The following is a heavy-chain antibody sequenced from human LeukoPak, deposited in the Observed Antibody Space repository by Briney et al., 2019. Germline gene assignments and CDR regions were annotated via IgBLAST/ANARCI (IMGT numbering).Heavy chain of an antibody. D-gene: IGHD3-10*01. CDR3: ASSPGSYHFDY. CDR1: GFTFSSYG. CDR2: IWYDGSNK. Sequence: PGGSLRLSCAASGFTFSSYGMHWVRQAPGKGLEWVAVIWYDGSNKYYADSVKGRFTISRDNSKNTLYLQMNSLRAEDTAVYYWASSPGSYHFDYWGQGTLVTVSS. V-gene: IGHV3-33*01. J-gene: IGHJ4*02.